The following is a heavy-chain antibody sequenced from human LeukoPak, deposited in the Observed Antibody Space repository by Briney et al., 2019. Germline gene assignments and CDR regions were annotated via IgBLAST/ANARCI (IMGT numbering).Heavy chain of an antibody. CDR1: GFTFSSYN. V-gene: IGHV3-21*01. D-gene: IGHD2/OR15-2a*01. J-gene: IGHJ5*02. Sequence: GGPLRLSCAASGFTFSSYNMNWVRQAPGKGLEWVSSISSSSDYIYYADSVKGRFTISRDNAKNSLYLQMKSLRAEDTAVYYCARGKTSQNIVTRKTYNWFDPWGQGTLVTVSS. CDR2: ISSSSDYI. CDR3: ARGKTSQNIVTRKTYNWFDP.